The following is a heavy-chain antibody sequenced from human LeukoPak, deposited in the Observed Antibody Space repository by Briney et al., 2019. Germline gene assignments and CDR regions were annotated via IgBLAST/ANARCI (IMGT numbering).Heavy chain of an antibody. CDR2: MNPNSGNT. D-gene: IGHD3-3*01. CDR1: GYTFTSYD. V-gene: IGHV1-8*03. J-gene: IGHJ4*02. CDR3: ARVTEYYDFWSGYYTEHFDY. Sequence: GAPVKVSCKASGYTFTSYDINWVRQATGQGPQWMGWMNPNSGNTGYAQEFQGRVTITRNTSISTAYMELSSLRSEDTAVYYCARVTEYYDFWSGYYTEHFDYWGQGTLVTVSS.